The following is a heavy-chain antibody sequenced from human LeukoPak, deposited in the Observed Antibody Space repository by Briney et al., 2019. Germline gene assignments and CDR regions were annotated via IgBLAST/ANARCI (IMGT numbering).Heavy chain of an antibody. CDR1: GVSFSGYY. CDR2: INHSGST. J-gene: IGHJ4*02. D-gene: IGHD3-22*01. V-gene: IGHV4-34*01. CDR3: AGSAYYDSSGSYRQ. Sequence: SETLSLTCAVYGVSFSGYYWSWIRQPPGKGLEWIGEINHSGSTNYNPSLKSRVTISVYTSKKQFTLKLSSVTAADTTVACCAGSAYYDSSGSYRQWGQATLVT.